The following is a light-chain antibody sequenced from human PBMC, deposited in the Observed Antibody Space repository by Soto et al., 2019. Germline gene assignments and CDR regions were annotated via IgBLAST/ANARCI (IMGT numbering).Light chain of an antibody. V-gene: IGKV1-12*02. CDR2: AAS. CDR1: QGISSW. CDR3: QQANSFPYT. J-gene: IGKJ2*01. Sequence: DLQMTQSPSSVSASVGDRVTITCRASQGISSWLAWYQQKPGKAPKLLIYAASSWQSGVPSRFKGSRSGTEFTLTISRLQPEDFATFHCQQANSFPYTFGQGTKLEIK.